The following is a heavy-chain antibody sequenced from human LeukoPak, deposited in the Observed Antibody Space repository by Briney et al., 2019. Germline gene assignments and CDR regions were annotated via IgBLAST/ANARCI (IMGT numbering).Heavy chain of an antibody. Sequence: ASETLSLTCAVSGGSISSSNWWSWVRQPPGKGLEWIGEIYHSGSTNYNPSLKSRVTISVDTSKNQFSLKLSSVTAADTAVYYCARDPVGPYSSSDSWYFDYWGQGTLVTVSS. CDR2: IYHSGST. V-gene: IGHV4-4*02. CDR3: ARDPVGPYSSSDSWYFDY. J-gene: IGHJ4*02. D-gene: IGHD6-13*01. CDR1: GGSISSSNW.